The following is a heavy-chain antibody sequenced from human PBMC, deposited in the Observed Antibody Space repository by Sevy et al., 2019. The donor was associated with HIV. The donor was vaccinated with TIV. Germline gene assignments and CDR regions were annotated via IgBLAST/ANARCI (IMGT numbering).Heavy chain of an antibody. J-gene: IGHJ4*02. CDR3: TTGRTYWSQDAPWCFFDY. CDR1: GFTFGDHA. V-gene: IGHV3-49*04. Sequence: GGSLRLSCTASGFTFGDHAMTWVRQAPGKGLEWVGFIRGRAYDETTQYAASVNGRFTISRDDSKAIAYLQMNSLRAEDTAVYFCTTGRTYWSQDAPWCFFDYWGQGTLVTVSS. CDR2: IRGRAYDETT. D-gene: IGHD1-1*01.